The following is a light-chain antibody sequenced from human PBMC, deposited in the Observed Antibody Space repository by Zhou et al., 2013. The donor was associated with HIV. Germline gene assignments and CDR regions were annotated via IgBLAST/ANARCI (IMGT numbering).Light chain of an antibody. V-gene: IGKV1-5*03. J-gene: IGKJ2*03. CDR3: QQYQGLPYS. CDR2: KAS. Sequence: DIQMTQSPSTLSASVGDRVTITCRASQSISSWLAWYQQKPGKAPKLLIYKASSLESGVPSRFSGSGSGTEFTLTISSLEPDDFATYYCQQYQGLPYSFGQGTNLEF. CDR1: QSISSW.